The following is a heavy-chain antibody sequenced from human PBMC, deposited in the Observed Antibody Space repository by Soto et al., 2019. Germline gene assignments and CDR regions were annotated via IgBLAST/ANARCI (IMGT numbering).Heavy chain of an antibody. Sequence: PGGSLRLSCAASGFTFSSYAMSWVRQAPGKGLEWVSTFSGSGGTTYYADSVKGRFTISRDNSKNTLYLQMNSLRAEDTAVYYCGKDPSSVPAAFDYWGQGTLVTVSS. J-gene: IGHJ4*02. D-gene: IGHD2-2*01. CDR1: GFTFSSYA. CDR3: GKDPSSVPAAFDY. V-gene: IGHV3-23*01. CDR2: FSGSGGTT.